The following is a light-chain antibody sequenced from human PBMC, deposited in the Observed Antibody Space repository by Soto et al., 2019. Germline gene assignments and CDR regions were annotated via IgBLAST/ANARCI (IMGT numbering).Light chain of an antibody. V-gene: IGKV3-15*01. Sequence: EIVMTQSPATLSVSVGERATLSCRASQSVSSNLAWYQQKPGQAPRLLIYGASTRATGIPARFSGSGSGTEFTLTISSLQSEDFAVYYCQQYNSWLITFGQGTRLEIK. CDR3: QQYNSWLIT. CDR1: QSVSSN. J-gene: IGKJ5*01. CDR2: GAS.